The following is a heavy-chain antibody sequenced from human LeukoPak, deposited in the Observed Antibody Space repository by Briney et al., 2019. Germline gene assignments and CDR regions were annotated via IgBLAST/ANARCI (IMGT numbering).Heavy chain of an antibody. V-gene: IGHV3-23*01. CDR3: AKSVVTMVRGVIRGPNWFDP. J-gene: IGHJ5*02. CDR1: GFTFSNYA. D-gene: IGHD3-10*01. CDR2: ISGSDGST. Sequence: GGSQRLSCAASGFTFSNYAMSWVRQAPGKGLEWVSTISGSDGSTYYADSVKGRFTISRDNSKNTLYLQMNSLRAEDTAVYYCAKSVVTMVRGVIRGPNWFDPWGQGTLVTVSS.